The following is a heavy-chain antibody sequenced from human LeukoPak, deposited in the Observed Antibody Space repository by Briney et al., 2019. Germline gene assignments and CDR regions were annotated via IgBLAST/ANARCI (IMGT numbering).Heavy chain of an antibody. V-gene: IGHV3-11*01. CDR3: ARDTATYYYDSTAFDI. D-gene: IGHD3-22*01. J-gene: IGHJ3*02. CDR2: ISSSGSTI. CDR1: GFTFSDYY. Sequence: PGGSLRLSCAASGFTFSDYYMSWIRQAPGKGLEWVSYISSSGSTIYYADSVKGRFTISRDNAKNSLYLQMNSLRAEDTAVYYCARDTATYYYDSTAFDIWGQGTMVTVSS.